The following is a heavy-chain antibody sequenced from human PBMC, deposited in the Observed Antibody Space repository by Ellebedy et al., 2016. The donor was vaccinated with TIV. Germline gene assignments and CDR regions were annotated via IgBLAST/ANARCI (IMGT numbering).Heavy chain of an antibody. J-gene: IGHJ3*01. V-gene: IGHV3-13*01. D-gene: IGHD3-22*01. CDR2: IDNAGDT. Sequence: GGSLRLXXAASGFTFSLYDMYWVRQGTGKGLEWVSSIDNAGDTYYPGSVKGRFTISRENAKNSLYLQMNSLRAGDTAVYYCARRGYPDAFDVWGQGTMVTVSS. CDR1: GFTFSLYD. CDR3: ARRGYPDAFDV.